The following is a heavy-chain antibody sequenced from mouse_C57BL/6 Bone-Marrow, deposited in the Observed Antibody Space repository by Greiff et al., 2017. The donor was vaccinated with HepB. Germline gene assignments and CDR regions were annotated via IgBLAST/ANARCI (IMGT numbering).Heavy chain of an antibody. Sequence: QVQLQQSGPGLVQPSQSLSITCTVSGFSLTSYGVHWVRQSPGKGLEWLGVIWSGGSTDYNAAFISRLSISKDNSKSQVFFKMNSLQADDTAIYYCARMPYYYGSSYVGYAMDYWGQGTSVTVSS. J-gene: IGHJ4*01. CDR3: ARMPYYYGSSYVGYAMDY. V-gene: IGHV2-2*01. CDR2: IWSGGST. CDR1: GFSLTSYG. D-gene: IGHD1-1*01.